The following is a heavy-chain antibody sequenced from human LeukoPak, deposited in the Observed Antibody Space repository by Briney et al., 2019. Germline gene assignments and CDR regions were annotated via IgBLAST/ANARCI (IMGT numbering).Heavy chain of an antibody. CDR2: INPSGGST. V-gene: IGHV1-46*01. CDR3: ARESRYCSSTSCYGGFDYYYGMDV. CDR1: GYTFTSYY. D-gene: IGHD2-2*01. J-gene: IGHJ6*04. Sequence: ASVKVSCKASGYTFTSYYMHWVRQAPGQGLEWMGIINPSGGSTSYAQKFQGRVTMTGDTSTSTVYMELSSLRSEDTAVYYCARESRYCSSTSCYGGFDYYYGMDVWGKGTTVTVSS.